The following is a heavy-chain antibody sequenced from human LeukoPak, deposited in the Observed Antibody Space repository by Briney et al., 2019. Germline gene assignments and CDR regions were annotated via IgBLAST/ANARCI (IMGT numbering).Heavy chain of an antibody. D-gene: IGHD3-3*01. J-gene: IGHJ4*02. Sequence: SETLSLTCAVYGGSFSGYYWSWIRQPPGKGLEWIGEINHSGSTNYNPSLKSRVTISVDTFKNQFSLKLSSVTAADTAVYYCARGPGYDFWSGYYKGGYFDYWGQGTLVTVSS. CDR2: INHSGST. CDR1: GGSFSGYY. CDR3: ARGPGYDFWSGYYKGGYFDY. V-gene: IGHV4-34*01.